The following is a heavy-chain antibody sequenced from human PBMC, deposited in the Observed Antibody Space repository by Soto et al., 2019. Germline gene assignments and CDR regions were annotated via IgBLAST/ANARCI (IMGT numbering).Heavy chain of an antibody. CDR2: IYPGNSDT. D-gene: IGHD1-26*01. V-gene: IGHV5-51*01. CDR3: ARHLEGSGTFPYSWCDP. Sequence: EVKVVQSGAEVKMPGESLKISCRGSGYRFTDYWIPWVRQMPGKGLEWVGIIYPGNSDTRYSPSFQGQVTSSADKSISTVYLQWSSLKTSDPAIYYCARHLEGSGTFPYSWCDPWGQGTLVTVSS. CDR1: GYRFTDYW. J-gene: IGHJ5*02.